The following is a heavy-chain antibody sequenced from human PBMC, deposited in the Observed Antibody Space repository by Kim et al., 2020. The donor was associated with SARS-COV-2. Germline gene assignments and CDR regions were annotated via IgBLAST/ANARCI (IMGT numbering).Heavy chain of an antibody. CDR1: GGTFSSYA. CDR2: IIPIFGTA. D-gene: IGHD3-10*01. V-gene: IGHV1-69*13. CDR3: ARADWSIWFGEFPSTSFDP. Sequence: SVKVSCKASGGTFSSYAISWVRQAPGQGLEWMGGIIPIFGTANYAQKFQGRVTITADESTSTAYMELSSLRSEDTAVYYCARADWSIWFGEFPSTSFDPWGQGTLVTVSS. J-gene: IGHJ5*02.